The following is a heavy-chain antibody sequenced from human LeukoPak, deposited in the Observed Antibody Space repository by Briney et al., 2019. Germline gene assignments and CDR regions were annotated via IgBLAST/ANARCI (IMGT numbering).Heavy chain of an antibody. J-gene: IGHJ3*02. CDR3: ARDPFIVGATDAFDI. D-gene: IGHD1-26*01. V-gene: IGHV1-18*04. CDR1: GYTLTSYY. Sequence: ASVKVSCKASGYTLTSYYMHWVRQAPGQGLEWMGWISAYNGNTNYAQKLQGRVTMTTDTSTSTAYMELRSLRSDDTAVYYCARDPFIVGATDAFDIWGQGTMVTVSS. CDR2: ISAYNGNT.